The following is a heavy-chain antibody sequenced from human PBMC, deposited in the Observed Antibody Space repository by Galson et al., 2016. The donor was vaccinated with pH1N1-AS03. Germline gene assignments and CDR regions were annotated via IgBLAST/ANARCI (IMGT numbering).Heavy chain of an antibody. V-gene: IGHV3-7*01. CDR2: IRQDGSEK. CDR3: ARDRHYYDYIWGTYRYDWYFDL. J-gene: IGHJ2*01. D-gene: IGHD3-16*02. Sequence: SLRLSCAASGFSFSASWMSWVRQAPGKGLEWVANIRQDGSEKYYADSVKGRFTISRDNSKNTLYLKMNSLRAEDTAVYYCARDRHYYDYIWGTYRYDWYFDLWGRGTLVTVSS. CDR1: GFSFSASW.